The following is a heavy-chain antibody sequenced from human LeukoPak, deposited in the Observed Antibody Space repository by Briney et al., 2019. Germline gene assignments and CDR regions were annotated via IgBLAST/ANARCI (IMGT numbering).Heavy chain of an antibody. V-gene: IGHV4-59*03. J-gene: IGHJ4*02. CDR1: GGSIGSYP. CDR2: LFPNGTT. Sequence: SETLSLTCSVSGGSIGSYPWSWIRQPPGKGLEWIGFLFPNGTTKFNASLRSRVTLSLDTSKKQLSLRLTSVTAADTAVYYCAVVGNYVFSYWGQGTLVTVSS. CDR3: AVVGNYVFSY. D-gene: IGHD1-7*01.